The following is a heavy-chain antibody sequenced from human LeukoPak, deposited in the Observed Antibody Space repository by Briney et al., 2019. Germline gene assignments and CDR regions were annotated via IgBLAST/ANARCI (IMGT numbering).Heavy chain of an antibody. D-gene: IGHD2-15*01. CDR3: VRIVVVVAYFDY. CDR2: LYYSGNT. Sequence: SETLSLTCTVSGDSISSSSYYWGWIRQPPGKGLEWIGGLYYSGNTYYNPSLKSRVTISVDTSKNQFSLKLSSVTAADTAVYYCVRIVVVVAYFDYWGQGTLVTVSS. CDR1: GDSISSSSYY. J-gene: IGHJ4*02. V-gene: IGHV4-39*01.